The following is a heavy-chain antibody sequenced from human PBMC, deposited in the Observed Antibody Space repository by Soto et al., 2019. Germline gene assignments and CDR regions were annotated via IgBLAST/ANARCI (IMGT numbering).Heavy chain of an antibody. CDR3: ARDISVSSTTSCYSLGLDY. V-gene: IGHV3-30-3*01. CDR1: GFTFSSYA. D-gene: IGHD2-2*01. CDR2: ISYDGSNK. Sequence: PGGSLRLSCAASGFTFSSYAMHWVRQAPGKGLEWVAVISYDGSNKYYADSVKGRFTISRDNSKNTLYLQMNSLRAEDTAVYYCARDISVSSTTSCYSLGLDYWGQGTLVTVSS. J-gene: IGHJ4*02.